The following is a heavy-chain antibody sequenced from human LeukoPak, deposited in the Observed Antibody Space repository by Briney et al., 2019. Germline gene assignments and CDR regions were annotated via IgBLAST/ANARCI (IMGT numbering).Heavy chain of an antibody. Sequence: SAKVSCKASGGTFSSYAISWVRQAPGQGLEWMGEIIPIFGTANYAQKSQGRVTITADESTSTAYMELSSLRSEDTAVYYCARDQAPGIAAAGNNYWGQGTLVTVSS. CDR2: IIPIFGTA. J-gene: IGHJ4*02. CDR1: GGTFSSYA. CDR3: ARDQAPGIAAAGNNY. D-gene: IGHD6-13*01. V-gene: IGHV1-69*01.